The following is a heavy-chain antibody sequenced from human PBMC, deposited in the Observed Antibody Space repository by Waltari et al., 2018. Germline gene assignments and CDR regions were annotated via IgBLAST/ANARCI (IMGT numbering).Heavy chain of an antibody. D-gene: IGHD6-19*01. V-gene: IGHV4-4*02. Sequence: QVQLQESGPGLVKPSGTLSLTCAVSGGSISSSNWWSWVRQPPGKGLEWIGEIYHSGSTNYNPSLKSQVTISVDKSKNQFSLKLSSVTAADTAVYYCAREARRSSGWYRIDYWGQGTLVTVSS. J-gene: IGHJ4*02. CDR2: IYHSGST. CDR3: AREARRSSGWYRIDY. CDR1: GGSISSSNW.